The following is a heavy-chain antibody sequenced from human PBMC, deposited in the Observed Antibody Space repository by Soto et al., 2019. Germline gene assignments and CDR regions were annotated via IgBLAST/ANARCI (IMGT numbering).Heavy chain of an antibody. CDR1: GFTFTNAW. V-gene: IGHV3-15*01. CDR2: IKSKTDGGTT. CDR3: STGPPIYYVAANLDY. D-gene: IGHD3-10*01. Sequence: EVQLVESGGGLVKPGGSLRLSCEASGFTFTNAWMSWVRQAPGKGLEWVGRIKSKTDGGTTDYAAPVKGRFTISRDDSKDTLYLQMNSLKTADTAVYYCSTGPPIYYVAANLDYWGQGTLVTVSS. J-gene: IGHJ4*02.